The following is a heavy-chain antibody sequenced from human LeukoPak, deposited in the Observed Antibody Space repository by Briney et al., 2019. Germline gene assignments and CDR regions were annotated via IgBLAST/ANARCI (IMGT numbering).Heavy chain of an antibody. CDR1: GDSVSSNSAA. J-gene: IGHJ4*02. D-gene: IGHD3-10*01. Sequence: SQTLSLTCAISGDSVSSNSAAWNWIRQFPSRGLEWLGRTYSRSTWYNDYAVSVQSRITINPDTSKNQFSLQLNSVTPEDTAVYYCARARLHHNYGSGTNFDFWGQGTLVTVSS. CDR2: TYSRSTWYN. V-gene: IGHV6-1*01. CDR3: ARARLHHNYGSGTNFDF.